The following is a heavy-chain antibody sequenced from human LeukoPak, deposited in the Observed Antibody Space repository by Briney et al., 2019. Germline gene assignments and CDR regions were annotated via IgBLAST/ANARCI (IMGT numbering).Heavy chain of an antibody. CDR3: ARSRSGYSYDHAAFDI. D-gene: IGHD5-18*01. V-gene: IGHV4-59*01. J-gene: IGHJ3*02. CDR1: GGSISSYY. Sequence: PSETLSLTCTVSGGSISSYYWSWLRQPPGKGLEWLAYIDYRGSTTYNPSLKSRVTISVDTSRNQYSLKLSSVTAADTAVYYCARSRSGYSYDHAAFDIWGQGTMVTVSS. CDR2: IDYRGST.